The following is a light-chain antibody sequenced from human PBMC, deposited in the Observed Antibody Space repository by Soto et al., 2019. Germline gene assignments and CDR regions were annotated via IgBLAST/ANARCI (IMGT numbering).Light chain of an antibody. CDR1: QSVSSSY. V-gene: IGKV3-20*01. J-gene: IGKJ4*01. CDR2: GAS. Sequence: IVLTQSPGTLSLSPGERATLSCRASQSVSSSYLAWYRQKPGQAPRLLIYGASNRATGIPDRFSGSGSGTDFTLTISRLEPEDFAVYYCQQYGSSPPLTFGGGTKVDIK. CDR3: QQYGSSPPLT.